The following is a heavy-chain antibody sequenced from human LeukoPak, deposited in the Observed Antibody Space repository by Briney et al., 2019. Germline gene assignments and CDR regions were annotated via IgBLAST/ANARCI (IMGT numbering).Heavy chain of an antibody. D-gene: IGHD5-18*01. J-gene: IGHJ4*02. CDR3: ARNTAMVGYFDY. CDR2: IYYSGST. Sequence: SETLSLTCTVSGGSISSGDYYWSWIRQPPGKGLEWIGYIYYSGSTYYNPSLKSRVTISVDTSKNQFSPKLSSVTAADTAVYYCARNTAMVGYFDYWGQGTLVTVSS. V-gene: IGHV4-30-4*01. CDR1: GGSISSGDYY.